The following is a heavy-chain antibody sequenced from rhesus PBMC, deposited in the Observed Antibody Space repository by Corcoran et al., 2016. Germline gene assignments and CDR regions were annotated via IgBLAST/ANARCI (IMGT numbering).Heavy chain of an antibody. D-gene: IGHD5-30*01. CDR1: GGSISSSNW. J-gene: IGHJ4*01. CDR3: ARHRMWIQRVQLYYFDY. V-gene: IGHV4-93*02. Sequence: QVQLQESGPAVVKPSETLSLTCAVSGGSISSSNWWSWIRQSPGKGVEWIGVICGSGGCTEYNPSLKRRVTSSIDTAKNQFCLKLSAVTAADTAVYYCARHRMWIQRVQLYYFDYWGQGVLVTVSS. CDR2: ICGSGGCT.